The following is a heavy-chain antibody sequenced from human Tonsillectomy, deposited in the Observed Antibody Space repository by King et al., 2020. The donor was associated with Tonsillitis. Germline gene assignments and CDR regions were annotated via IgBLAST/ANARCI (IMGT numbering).Heavy chain of an antibody. Sequence: VQLVESGGGVVQPGRSLRLSCAGSGFTFRSFGMHWVRQAPGKGLEWVALIDYAGTNKYYADSVKGRFTISRDNSKNTLDLQMDSLRVEDTALYFCARVREWELLGGFHIWGHGTMVTVSS. CDR2: IDYAGTNK. D-gene: IGHD1-26*01. J-gene: IGHJ3*02. V-gene: IGHV3-33*08. CDR1: GFTFRSFG. CDR3: ARVREWELLGGFHI.